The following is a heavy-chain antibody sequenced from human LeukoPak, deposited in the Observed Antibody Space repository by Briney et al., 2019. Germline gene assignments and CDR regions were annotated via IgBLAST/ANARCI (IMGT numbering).Heavy chain of an antibody. V-gene: IGHV4-59*12. J-gene: IGHJ4*02. CDR2: VYYSGAT. CDR3: AREIPGAGHFDY. CDR1: GVSISGSY. Sequence: SETLSLTCSVSGVSISGSYWFWIRQPPGKGLEWIGYVYYSGATNYNPSLRSRVTLSVDTSKNQFSLKLNSVTAADTAIYYCAREIPGAGHFDYWGQGALVTVSS. D-gene: IGHD6-13*01.